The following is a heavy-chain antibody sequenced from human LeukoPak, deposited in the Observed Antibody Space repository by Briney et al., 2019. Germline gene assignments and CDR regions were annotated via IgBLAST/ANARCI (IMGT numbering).Heavy chain of an antibody. J-gene: IGHJ4*02. CDR2: IHPTTGNP. V-gene: IGHV7-4-1*02. D-gene: IGHD3-16*02. Sequence: ASVKVSCKASGYNFINYAMNWVRQAPGQGLEFMGWIHPTTGNPAYAQGFSGRFVFSLDTSVTTTYLQITDLKAEDTAVYFCARALDSLGGLSLPDYWGQGTLVTVSS. CDR1: GYNFINYA. CDR3: ARALDSLGGLSLPDY.